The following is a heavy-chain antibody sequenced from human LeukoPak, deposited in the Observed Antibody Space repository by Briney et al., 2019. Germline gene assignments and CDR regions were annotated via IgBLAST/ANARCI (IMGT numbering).Heavy chain of an antibody. D-gene: IGHD2-21*01. CDR2: INPNSGAT. V-gene: IGHV1-2*02. CDR3: ARAYCGGDCYDS. CDR1: GYTFSGYY. Sequence: ASVKVSCKASGYTFSGYYMHWVRQAPGQGLEWMGWINPNSGATNYAQKFQGRVTMTRDTSISTAYMELTRLRSDDKAVYYCARAYCGGDCYDSWGQGTLVTVSS. J-gene: IGHJ4*02.